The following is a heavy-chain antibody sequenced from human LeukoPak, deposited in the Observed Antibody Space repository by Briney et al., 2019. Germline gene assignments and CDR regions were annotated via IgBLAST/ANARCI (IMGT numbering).Heavy chain of an antibody. D-gene: IGHD3-3*01. CDR3: ARTAGGDFWSGYRFYSYYMDV. CDR2: IYPGDSDP. Sequence: GESLKISCKGSGYSFTSYWIGWVRQMPGKGLEWMGIIYPGDSDPRYSPSFQGQVTISADKSISTAYLPWSSLQASDTGMYYCARTAGGDFWSGYRFYSYYMDVWGKGTTVTVSS. J-gene: IGHJ6*03. V-gene: IGHV5-51*01. CDR1: GYSFTSYW.